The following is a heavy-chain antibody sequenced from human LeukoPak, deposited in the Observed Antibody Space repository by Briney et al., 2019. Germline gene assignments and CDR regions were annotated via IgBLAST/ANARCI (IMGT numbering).Heavy chain of an antibody. J-gene: IGHJ3*02. CDR3: ARVAYYDILTGYGHAFDI. CDR2: IYYSGST. Sequence: SQTLSLTCTVSGGSISSGDYYWSWIRQPPGKGLERIGYIYYSGSTYYNPSLKSRVTISVDTSKNQFSLKLSSVTAADTAVYYCARVAYYDILTGYGHAFDIWGQGTMVTVSS. D-gene: IGHD3-9*01. V-gene: IGHV4-30-4*01. CDR1: GGSISSGDYY.